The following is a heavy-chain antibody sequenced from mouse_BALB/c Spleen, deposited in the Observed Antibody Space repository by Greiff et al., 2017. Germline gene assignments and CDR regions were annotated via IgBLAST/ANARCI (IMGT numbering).Heavy chain of an antibody. D-gene: IGHD1-1*01. CDR1: GYTFTSYW. CDR2: IDPSDSYT. J-gene: IGHJ4*01. CDR3: ARYGSSYDYAMDY. V-gene: IGHV1-69*02. Sequence: QVQLQQSGAELVKPGASVKLSCKASGYTFTSYWMHWVKQRPGQGLEWIGEIDPSDSYTNYNQKFKGKATLTVDKSSSTAYMQLSSLTSEDYAVYYCARYGSSYDYAMDYWGQGTSVTVSS.